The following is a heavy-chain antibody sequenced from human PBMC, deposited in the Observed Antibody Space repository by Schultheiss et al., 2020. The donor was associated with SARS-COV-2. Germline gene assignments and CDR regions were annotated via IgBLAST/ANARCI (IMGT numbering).Heavy chain of an antibody. V-gene: IGHV4-38-2*02. J-gene: IGHJ4*02. D-gene: IGHD1-26*01. CDR2: IYHSGST. CDR3: ASLMSVGATSGDY. CDR1: GHSISSGYY. Sequence: SETLSLTCTVSGHSISSGYYWGWIRQPPGKGLEWIGSIYHSGSTYYNLSLKSRVTISVETSKNQFSLKVTSVTAADTAVYYCASLMSVGATSGDYWGQGTLVTVSS.